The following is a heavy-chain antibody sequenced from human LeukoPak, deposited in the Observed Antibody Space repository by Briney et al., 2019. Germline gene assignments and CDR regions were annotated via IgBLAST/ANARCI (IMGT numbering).Heavy chain of an antibody. CDR3: ARDQSAAGYWYFDL. Sequence: SETLSLTCTVSGGSIRSYYWSWMRQPAGKGLEWIGRIYTSGSTTYNPSHQSRGSMSVDTSTNQASFKLSSMPAADTAADYCARDQSAAGYWYFDLWGRGTLVSVSS. CDR2: IYTSGST. CDR1: GGSIRSYY. V-gene: IGHV4-4*07. J-gene: IGHJ2*01. D-gene: IGHD6-19*01.